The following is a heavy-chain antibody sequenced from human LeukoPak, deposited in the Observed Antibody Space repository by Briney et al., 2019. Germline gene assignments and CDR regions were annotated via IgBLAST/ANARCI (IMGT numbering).Heavy chain of an antibody. CDR2: IWYGGSNK. Sequence: PGGSLRLSCAASGFTFSSYGMHWVRQAPGKGLEWVAVIWYGGSNKYYADSVKGRFTISRDNSKNTLYLQMNSLRAEDTAVYYCAKDRYSSSWSTDAFDIWGQGTMVTVSS. CDR1: GFTFSSYG. V-gene: IGHV3-30*02. CDR3: AKDRYSSSWSTDAFDI. D-gene: IGHD6-13*01. J-gene: IGHJ3*02.